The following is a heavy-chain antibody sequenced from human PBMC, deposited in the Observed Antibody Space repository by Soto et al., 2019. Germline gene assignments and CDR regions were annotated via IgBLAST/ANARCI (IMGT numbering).Heavy chain of an antibody. CDR2: IIPIFGTA. J-gene: IGHJ6*02. D-gene: IGHD3-10*01. V-gene: IGHV1-69*06. CDR3: AREGFGETDLGSYGMAV. CDR1: GGTFSSYA. Sequence: SVKVSCKASGGTFSSYAISWVRQATGQGLEWMGGIIPIFGTANYAQKFQGRVTITADKSTSTAYMELSSLRSEDTAVYYCAREGFGETDLGSYGMAVWGQGTTVTVSS.